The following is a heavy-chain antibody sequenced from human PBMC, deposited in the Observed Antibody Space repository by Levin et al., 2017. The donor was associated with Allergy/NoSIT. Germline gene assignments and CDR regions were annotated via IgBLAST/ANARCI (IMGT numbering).Heavy chain of an antibody. V-gene: IGHV4-4*02. CDR1: GGSISSSNW. CDR3: ARDRTRSHYDYVWGSYRDAFDI. D-gene: IGHD3-16*02. CDR2: IYHSGST. Sequence: PSQTLSLTCAVSGGSISSSNWWSWVRQPPGKGLEWIGEIYHSGSTNYNPSLKSRVTISVDKSKNQFSLKLSSVTAADTAMYYCARDRTRSHYDYVWGSYRDAFDIWGQGTMVTVSS. J-gene: IGHJ3*02.